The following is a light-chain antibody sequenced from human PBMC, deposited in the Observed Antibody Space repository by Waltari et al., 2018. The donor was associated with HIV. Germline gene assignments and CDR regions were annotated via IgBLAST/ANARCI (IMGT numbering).Light chain of an antibody. CDR2: EGI. CDR1: SSDIGNYNI. V-gene: IGLV2-23*01. CDR3: SSYGGSSNWL. Sequence: QSALTQPASVSGSPGPSITISCTGTSSDIGNYNIVSWYQQHPGKAPKLIIYEGIKRPSGVSNRISGSKSANTASLTISGLQAEDEADYFCSSYGGSSNWLFGGGTKLTVL. J-gene: IGLJ2*01.